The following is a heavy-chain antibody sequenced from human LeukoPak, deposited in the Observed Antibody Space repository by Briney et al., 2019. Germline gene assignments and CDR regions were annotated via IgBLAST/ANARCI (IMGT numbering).Heavy chain of an antibody. J-gene: IGHJ5*02. CDR1: GFTFSSYE. D-gene: IGHD6-6*01. V-gene: IGHV3-48*03. CDR3: AKDGEDSSSSGGGWFDP. CDR2: ISSRGSTI. Sequence: GGSLRLSCAASGFTFSSYEMNWVRQAPGKGLEWVSYISSRGSTIYYADSVKGRFTMSRDNAKNSLYLQMNSLRAEDTALYYCAKDGEDSSSSGGGWFDPWGQGTLVTVSS.